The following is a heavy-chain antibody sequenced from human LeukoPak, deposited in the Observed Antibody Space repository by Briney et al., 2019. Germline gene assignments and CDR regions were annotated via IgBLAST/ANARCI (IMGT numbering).Heavy chain of an antibody. V-gene: IGHV4-38-2*02. J-gene: IGHJ4*02. Sequence: SETLSLTCTVSDYSISSGYYWGWIRQPPGKGLEWIGSIYHSGSTYYNPSLKSRVTISVDTSKNQFSLKLSSVTAADTAVYYCAREEIVRALNFYDSSGHRLYYFDYWGQGTLVTVSS. CDR3: AREEIVRALNFYDSSGHRLYYFDY. CDR1: DYSISSGYY. D-gene: IGHD3-22*01. CDR2: IYHSGST.